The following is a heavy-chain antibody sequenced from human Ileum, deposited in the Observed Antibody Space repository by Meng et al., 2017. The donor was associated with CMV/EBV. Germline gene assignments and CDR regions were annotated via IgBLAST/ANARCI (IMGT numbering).Heavy chain of an antibody. CDR1: SISNGGYY. CDR2: ICYGGST. D-gene: IGHD3-22*01. V-gene: IGHV4-31*02. Sequence: SISNGGYYWSWIRQDPGKGLEWIGYICYGGSTYYGPSLKSRITISVGTSKNQFSLKLSSVTAADTAVYYCARAGLTRYYYDSSGYYDWGQGTLVTVSS. J-gene: IGHJ4*02. CDR3: ARAGLTRYYYDSSGYYD.